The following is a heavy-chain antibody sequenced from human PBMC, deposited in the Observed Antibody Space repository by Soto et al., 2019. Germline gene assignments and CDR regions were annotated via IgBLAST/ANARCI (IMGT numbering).Heavy chain of an antibody. V-gene: IGHV4-39*01. CDR3: KNDYGDYYYYYYMDV. J-gene: IGHJ6*03. CDR2: IYYSGST. Sequence: SETLSLTCTVSGGSISSSSYYWGWIRQPPGKGLEWIGSIYYSGSTYYNPSLKSRVTISVDTSKNQFSLKLSSVTAADTAVYYCKNDYGDYYYYYYMDVWGKGTTVTVSS. D-gene: IGHD4-17*01. CDR1: GGSISSSSYY.